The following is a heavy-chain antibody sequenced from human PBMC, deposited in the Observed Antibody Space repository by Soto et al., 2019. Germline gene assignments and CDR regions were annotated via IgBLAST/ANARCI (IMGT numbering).Heavy chain of an antibody. J-gene: IGHJ4*02. CDR1: GGTFSSYA. D-gene: IGHD3-22*01. V-gene: IGHV1-69*13. CDR2: IIPIFGTA. Sequence: ASVKVSCKASGGTFSSYAISWVRQAPGQGLEWMGGIIPIFGTANYAQKFQGRVTITADESTSTAYMELSSLRSEDTAVYYCARSHRDQWLLRHWGQGTLVTVSS. CDR3: ARSHRDQWLLRH.